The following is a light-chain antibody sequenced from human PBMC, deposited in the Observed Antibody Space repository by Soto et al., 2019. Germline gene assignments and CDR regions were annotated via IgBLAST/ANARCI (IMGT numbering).Light chain of an antibody. Sequence: NVLTQSPGTLSLSPGERATLSCRASQSVSGSYLAWYQQKPGQAPRLLIYLASTRANGIADRFSGSGSGTDFTLSISRLEPEDSAVYYCHQYGDAPQTFGQGTKLEI. CDR3: HQYGDAPQT. J-gene: IGKJ2*01. CDR1: QSVSGSY. V-gene: IGKV3-20*01. CDR2: LAS.